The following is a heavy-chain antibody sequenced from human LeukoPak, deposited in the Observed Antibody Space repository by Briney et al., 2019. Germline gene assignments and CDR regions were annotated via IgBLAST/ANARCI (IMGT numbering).Heavy chain of an antibody. CDR1: GYTFTGSY. D-gene: IGHD6-19*01. J-gene: IGHJ5*02. CDR3: AKDSSGWHNWFDP. V-gene: IGHV1-2*02. Sequence: ASVKVSCKASGYTFTGSYMHWVRQAPGQGLEWMGWINPNSGGTNYAQKFQGRVTMTRDTSISTAYMELSRLRSDDTAVYYCAKDSSGWHNWFDPWGQGTLVTVSS. CDR2: INPNSGGT.